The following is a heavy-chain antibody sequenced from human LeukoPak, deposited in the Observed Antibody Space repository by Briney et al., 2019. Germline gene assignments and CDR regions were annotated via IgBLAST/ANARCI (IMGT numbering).Heavy chain of an antibody. CDR3: ATSYCTPSNCSGFDS. V-gene: IGHV5-51*01. J-gene: IGHJ4*02. CDR2: IYPDDSDT. D-gene: IGHD2-8*01. CDR1: GYSFTNYW. Sequence: AGESLKISCKGSGYSFTNYWIGWVRQMPGKGLEYMGIIYPDDSDTRYSPSFQGQVAISADKSINTAYLQWSSLKASDTAMYYCATSYCTPSNCSGFDSWGQGTPVTVSS.